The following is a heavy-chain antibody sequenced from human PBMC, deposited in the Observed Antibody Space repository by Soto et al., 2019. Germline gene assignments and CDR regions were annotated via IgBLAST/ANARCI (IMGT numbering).Heavy chain of an antibody. J-gene: IGHJ4*02. Sequence: QVQLVESGGGVVQPGRSLRLSCAASGFTFSSYGMHWVRQAPGKGLEWVAVISYDGSNKYYADSVKGRFTIARDNSKNTLYLQMNSLRAEDTAVYYCAKILGGKYSRTPLSHFDYWGQGTLVTVSS. CDR1: GFTFSSYG. CDR3: AKILGGKYSRTPLSHFDY. V-gene: IGHV3-30*18. D-gene: IGHD6-6*01. CDR2: ISYDGSNK.